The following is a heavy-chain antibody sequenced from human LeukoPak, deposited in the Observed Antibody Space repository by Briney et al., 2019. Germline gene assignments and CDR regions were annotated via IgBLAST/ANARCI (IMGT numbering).Heavy chain of an antibody. CDR2: IIPIFGTA. CDR1: VGTFISYA. Sequence: VASVTVSFKSSVGTFISYASSWVRQAPGQGLEWMGGIIPIFGTANYAQKFQGRVTITADKSTSTAYMELSSLRSEDTAVYYCARDIYLDTAMGRRKENFDYWGQGTLVTVSS. J-gene: IGHJ4*02. D-gene: IGHD5-18*01. CDR3: ARDIYLDTAMGRRKENFDY. V-gene: IGHV1-69*06.